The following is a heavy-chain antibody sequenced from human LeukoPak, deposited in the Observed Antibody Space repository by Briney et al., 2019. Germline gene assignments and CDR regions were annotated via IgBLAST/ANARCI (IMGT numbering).Heavy chain of an antibody. CDR3: ARKVVGNYYDSSGLGYYYGMDV. D-gene: IGHD3-22*01. CDR1: GGSFSGYS. V-gene: IGHV4-34*01. CDR2: INHSGST. Sequence: PSETLSLTCAVYGGSFSGYSWSWIRQPPGKGLEWIVEINHSGSTKNNPSLKSRVTISVDTSKNQFSLKLSSVTAADTAVYYCARKVVGNYYDSSGLGYYYGMDVWGQGTTVTVSS. J-gene: IGHJ6*02.